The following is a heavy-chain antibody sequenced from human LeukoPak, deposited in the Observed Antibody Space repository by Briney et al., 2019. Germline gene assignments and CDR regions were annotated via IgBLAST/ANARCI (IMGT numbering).Heavy chain of an antibody. J-gene: IGHJ4*02. D-gene: IGHD2-21*01. CDR2: ITGSGDMT. CDR1: GFTFSNYG. V-gene: IGHV3-48*01. CDR3: ARENVVGTGGFDY. Sequence: PGGSLRLSCAASGFTFSNYGINWVRQAPGKGLEWLSHITGSGDMTHYANSVKGRFTISRDNAKSSLFLQMNSLRAEDTAVYCCARENVVGTGGFDYWGQGTLVTVSS.